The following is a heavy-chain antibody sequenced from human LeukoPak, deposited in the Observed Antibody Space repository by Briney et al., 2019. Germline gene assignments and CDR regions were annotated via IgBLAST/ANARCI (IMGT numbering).Heavy chain of an antibody. J-gene: IGHJ3*02. D-gene: IGHD6-19*01. CDR1: GGSISSGGYY. V-gene: IGHV4-30-2*01. CDR2: IYHSGST. Sequence: PSETLSLTCTVSGGSISSGGYYWSWIRQHPGKGLEWIGYIYHSGSTYYNPSLKSRVTISVDRSKNQFSLKLSSVTAADTAVYYCARSPDYSSGWYGYAFDIWGQGTMVTVSS. CDR3: ARSPDYSSGWYGYAFDI.